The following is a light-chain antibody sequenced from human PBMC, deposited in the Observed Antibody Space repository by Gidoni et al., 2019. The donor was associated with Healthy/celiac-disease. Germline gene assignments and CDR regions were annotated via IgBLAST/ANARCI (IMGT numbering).Light chain of an antibody. CDR2: AAS. Sequence: DIQMTQSPSSLSASVGDRVTITCRASQSISSYLNWYQQKPGKAPKLLIYAASSLQSGIPSRFSGSGSGTDFTLTISSMQPEDFETYYCQQSYSSIAWALGQGTKVEIK. CDR1: QSISSY. J-gene: IGKJ1*01. CDR3: QQSYSSIAWA. V-gene: IGKV1-39*01.